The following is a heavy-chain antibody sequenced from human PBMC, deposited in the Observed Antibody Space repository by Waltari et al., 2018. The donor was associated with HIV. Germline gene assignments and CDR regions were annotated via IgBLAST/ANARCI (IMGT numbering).Heavy chain of an antibody. V-gene: IGHV1-18*01. J-gene: IGHJ4*02. CDR2: IGTYNGNA. Sequence: QVQLVQSGAQVKKPGASVKVSCKASGYPFTTYGITWVWQAPGQGLEWLGWIGTYNGNADFAPKTQVRIHLTIDTSTSTAYMELTSLRSDDTAVYYCARSHCAVTSCGSIDYWGQGTLVTVSS. D-gene: IGHD4-17*01. CDR1: GYPFTTYG. CDR3: ARSHCAVTSCGSIDY.